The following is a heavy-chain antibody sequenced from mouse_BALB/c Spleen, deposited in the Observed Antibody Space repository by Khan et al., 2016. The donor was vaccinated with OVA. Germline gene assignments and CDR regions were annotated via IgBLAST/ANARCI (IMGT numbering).Heavy chain of an antibody. CDR3: ARLVDY. V-gene: IGHV5-6-5*01. CDR2: ISSGGNT. J-gene: IGHJ4*01. Sequence: EVKLMESGGGLVKPGGSLKLSCAGSGFSFSSYAMSWVRLTPEKRLAWVASISSGGNTYYPDSVKGRFTISRDNARNSLYLQMNSLRSEDTAMYNCARLVDYWGQGTSVTVSS. CDR1: GFSFSSYA.